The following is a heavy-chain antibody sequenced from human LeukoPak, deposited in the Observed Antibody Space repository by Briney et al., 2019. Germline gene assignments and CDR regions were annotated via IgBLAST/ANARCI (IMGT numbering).Heavy chain of an antibody. CDR2: IRSGSNYI. Sequence: GGSLRLSCAAFGFTFSSYSMVWVRQDPGKGLEWVSSIRSGSNYIYYADSVKGRFTISRDNARTSLYLQMNSLRAEDTAVYYCARDKAQDSVYYGMDVWGQGTTVTVSS. J-gene: IGHJ6*02. D-gene: IGHD6-6*01. CDR1: GFTFSSYS. V-gene: IGHV3-21*06. CDR3: ARDKAQDSVYYGMDV.